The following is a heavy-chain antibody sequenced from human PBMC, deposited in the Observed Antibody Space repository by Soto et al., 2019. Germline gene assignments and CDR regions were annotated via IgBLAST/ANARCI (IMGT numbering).Heavy chain of an antibody. CDR2: ISYDGSNK. CDR1: GFTFSSYG. J-gene: IGHJ5*02. CDR3: AKDYCSSTSCFNWFDP. Sequence: GGSLRISCAASGFTFSSYGMHWVRQAPGKGLEWVAVISYDGSNKYYADSVQGRFTISRDNSKNTLYLQMNSLRAEDTAVYYCAKDYCSSTSCFNWFDPWGQGTLVTVSS. D-gene: IGHD2-2*01. V-gene: IGHV3-30*18.